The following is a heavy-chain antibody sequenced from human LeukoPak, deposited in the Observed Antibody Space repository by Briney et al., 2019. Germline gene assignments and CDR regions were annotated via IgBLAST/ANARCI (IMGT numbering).Heavy chain of an antibody. V-gene: IGHV4-30-4*07. CDR1: GGSISSGGYS. CDR2: IYYSGST. D-gene: IGHD2-15*01. J-gene: IGHJ5*02. Sequence: SETLSLTCTVSGGSISSGGYSWSWIRQPPGKGLEWIGYIYYSGSTYYNPSLKSRVTISVDTSKNQFSLKLSSVTAADTAVYYCARDVVGVGFDPWGQGTLVTVSS. CDR3: ARDVVGVGFDP.